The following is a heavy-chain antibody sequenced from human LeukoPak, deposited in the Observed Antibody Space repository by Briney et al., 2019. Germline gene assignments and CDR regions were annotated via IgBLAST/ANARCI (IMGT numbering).Heavy chain of an antibody. V-gene: IGHV4-39*07. CDR1: SGSISSNNHY. Sequence: SETLSLTCIVSSGSISSNNHYWGWIRQPQGKRLEWIGSIDYSGSTDYNPSLKSRVTISVDTSKNQFSLKLSSVTAADTAVYYCARDLFGYSSSWYFWSDSQDWFDPWGQGTLVTVSS. CDR3: ARDLFGYSSSWYFWSDSQDWFDP. J-gene: IGHJ5*02. CDR2: IDYSGST. D-gene: IGHD6-13*01.